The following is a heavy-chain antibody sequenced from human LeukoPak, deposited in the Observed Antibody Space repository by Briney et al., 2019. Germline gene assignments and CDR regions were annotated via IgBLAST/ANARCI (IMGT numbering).Heavy chain of an antibody. CDR1: GLSFSSYG. CDR3: AKSYYTSGVGYYYTEV. Sequence: GGSLRLSCAASGLSFSSYGMHWVRQAPGKGLEWVAIIPSDENNKYYVDSVKGRFTISRDNSKNTLYLQMNSLRPEDTAIYYCAKSYYTSGVGYYYTEVWGKGTTVTISS. J-gene: IGHJ6*03. CDR2: IPSDENNK. D-gene: IGHD3-10*01. V-gene: IGHV3-30*02.